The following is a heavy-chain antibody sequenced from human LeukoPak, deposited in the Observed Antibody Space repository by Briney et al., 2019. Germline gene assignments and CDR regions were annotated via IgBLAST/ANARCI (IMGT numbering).Heavy chain of an antibody. Sequence: LSGGSLRLSCAASGFTVSSNYMSWVRQAPGKGLEWVSVIYSGGSTYYADSVKGRFTISRDNSKNTLYLQMNSLRAEDTAVYYCAREGGGYSSGWRPDAFDIWGQGTMVTVSS. D-gene: IGHD6-19*01. CDR3: AREGGGYSSGWRPDAFDI. CDR2: IYSGGST. V-gene: IGHV3-66*01. J-gene: IGHJ3*02. CDR1: GFTVSSNY.